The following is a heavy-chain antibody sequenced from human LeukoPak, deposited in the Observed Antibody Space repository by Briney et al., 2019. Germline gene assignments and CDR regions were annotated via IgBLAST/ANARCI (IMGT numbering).Heavy chain of an antibody. D-gene: IGHD2-2*01. CDR3: ARGSIVVVPAASVFDP. V-gene: IGHV1-46*01. J-gene: IGHJ5*02. CDR2: INPSGGST. Sequence: ASVKVSCKASGYTFTSYYMHWVRQAPGQGLEWMGIINPSGGSTSYAQKFQGRVTMTRDTSTSTVYMELSSLRSEDTAVYYCARGSIVVVPAASVFDPWGQGTLVTVSS. CDR1: GYTFTSYY.